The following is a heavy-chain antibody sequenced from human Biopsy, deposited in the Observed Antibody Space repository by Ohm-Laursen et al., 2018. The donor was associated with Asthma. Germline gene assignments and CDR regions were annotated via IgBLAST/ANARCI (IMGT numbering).Heavy chain of an antibody. CDR3: AKGEWVLLEANFDY. CDR1: GFTFDDYA. V-gene: IGHV3-9*01. J-gene: IGHJ4*02. Sequence: SLRLSCAASGFTFDDYAMHWVRQAPGKGLEWVSGISWNSGSIGYADSVKGRFTISRDNAKNSLYLQMNSLRAEDTALYYCAKGEWVLLEANFDYWGQGTLVTVSS. CDR2: ISWNSGSI. D-gene: IGHD1-26*01.